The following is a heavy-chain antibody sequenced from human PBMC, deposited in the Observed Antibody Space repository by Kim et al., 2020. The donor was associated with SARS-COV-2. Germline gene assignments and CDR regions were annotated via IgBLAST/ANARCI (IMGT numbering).Heavy chain of an antibody. CDR2: ISYDGSKK. CDR3: ARDKENNYYYGMDV. V-gene: IGHV3-30*04. CDR1: GFTFSNYA. Sequence: GGSLRLSCTASGFTFSNYAMHWVRQAPGKGLEWVAVISYDGSKKYYVDSVKGRFTISTDNSKNTLFLQMSSLSAEDTAVYYCARDKENNYYYGMDVWGQG. J-gene: IGHJ6*02.